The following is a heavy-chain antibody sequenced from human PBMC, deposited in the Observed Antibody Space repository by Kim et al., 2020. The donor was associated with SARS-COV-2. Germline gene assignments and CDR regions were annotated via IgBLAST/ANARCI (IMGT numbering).Heavy chain of an antibody. Sequence: SETLSLTCAVYGGSFSGYYWSWIRQPPGKGLEWIGEINHSGSTNYNPSLKSRVTISVDTSTTQFSLTLSSVSAAATAAYYCSSSGYCCSTSCYSGLVWF. CDR1: GGSFSGYY. D-gene: IGHD2-2*01. CDR3: SSSGYCCSTSCYSGLVWF. J-gene: IGHJ5*01. V-gene: IGHV4-34*01. CDR2: INHSGST.